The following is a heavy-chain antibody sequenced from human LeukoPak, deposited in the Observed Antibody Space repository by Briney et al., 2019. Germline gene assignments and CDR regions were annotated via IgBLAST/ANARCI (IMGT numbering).Heavy chain of an antibody. CDR3: ARGHYGVVTYFDY. CDR2: INHSGST. D-gene: IGHD4-23*01. CDR1: GGSFSGYY. V-gene: IGHV4-34*01. Sequence: SETLSLTCAVYGGSFSGYYWSWIRQPPGKGLEWIGEINHSGSTNYNPSLKSRVTISVDTSKNQFSLKLSSVTDADTAVYYCARGHYGVVTYFDYWGQGTLVTVSS. J-gene: IGHJ4*02.